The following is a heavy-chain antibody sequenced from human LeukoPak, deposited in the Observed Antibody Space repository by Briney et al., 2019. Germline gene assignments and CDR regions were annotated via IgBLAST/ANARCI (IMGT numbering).Heavy chain of an antibody. J-gene: IGHJ4*02. CDR2: IIPIFGTA. Sequence: SVKVSCKASGGTFSSYAISWVRQAPGQGLEWMGRIIPIFGTANYAQKFQGRVTITMDESTSTAYMELSSLRSEDTAVYYCARDRGTYYYDSSGYYSFDYWGQGTLVTVSS. CDR1: GGTFSSYA. CDR3: ARDRGTYYYDSSGYYSFDY. V-gene: IGHV1-69*05. D-gene: IGHD3-22*01.